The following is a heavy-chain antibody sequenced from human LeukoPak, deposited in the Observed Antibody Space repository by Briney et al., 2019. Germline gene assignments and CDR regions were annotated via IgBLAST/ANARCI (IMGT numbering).Heavy chain of an antibody. CDR1: GYSFTDYY. D-gene: IGHD1-26*01. V-gene: IGHV1-2*02. Sequence: ASVKVSCKASGYSFTDYYINWVRQAPGQGLEWMGWINPNHGGTHYAQKFQGRVTMTGDTSITTAYMELSSLRSDDTAVYYCARLGSPIYYYYIDVWGKGTTVTVSS. J-gene: IGHJ6*03. CDR3: ARLGSPIYYYYIDV. CDR2: INPNHGGT.